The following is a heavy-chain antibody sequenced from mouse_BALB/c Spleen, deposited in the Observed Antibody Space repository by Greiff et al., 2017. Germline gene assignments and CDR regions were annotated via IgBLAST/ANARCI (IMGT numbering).Heavy chain of an antibody. V-gene: IGHV5-15*02. Sequence: DVQLVESGGGLVQPGGSRKLSCAASGFTFSDYGMAWVRQAPGKGPEWVAFISNLAYSIYYADTVTGRFTISRENAKNTLYLEMSSLRSEDTAMYYCARVYGSSYERYFDVWGAGTTVTVSS. CDR1: GFTFSDYG. J-gene: IGHJ1*01. CDR2: ISNLAYSI. D-gene: IGHD1-1*01. CDR3: ARVYGSSYERYFDV.